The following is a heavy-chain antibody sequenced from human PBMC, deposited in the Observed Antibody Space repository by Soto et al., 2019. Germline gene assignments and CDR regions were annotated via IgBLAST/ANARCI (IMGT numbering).Heavy chain of an antibody. J-gene: IGHJ5*02. Sequence: EVQLVESGGGLVQPGGSLRLSCAASGFTFSSYSRNWVRQAPGKGLAWVSYISSSSSTIYYADSVKGRFTISRDNAKNSLYLQMNRLRDEDTAVYYCARDVSGVNWFDPWGHVTLVTVSS. D-gene: IGHD5-12*01. CDR3: ARDVSGVNWFDP. CDR2: ISSSSSTI. CDR1: GFTFSSYS. V-gene: IGHV3-48*02.